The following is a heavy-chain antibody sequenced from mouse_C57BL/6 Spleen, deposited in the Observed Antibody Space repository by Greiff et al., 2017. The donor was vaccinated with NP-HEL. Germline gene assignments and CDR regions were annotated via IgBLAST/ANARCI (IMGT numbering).Heavy chain of an antibody. V-gene: IGHV1-53*01. CDR1: GYTFTSYW. J-gene: IGHJ4*01. CDR2: INPSNGGT. Sequence: VQLQQPGPELVKPGASVKLSCKASGYTFTSYWMHWVKQRPGQGLEWIGNINPSNGGTNYNEKFKSKATLTVDKSSSTAYMQLSSLTSEDSAVYYCARYGIYYYGSSPHYYAMDYWGQGTSVTVSS. CDR3: ARYGIYYYGSSPHYYAMDY. D-gene: IGHD1-1*01.